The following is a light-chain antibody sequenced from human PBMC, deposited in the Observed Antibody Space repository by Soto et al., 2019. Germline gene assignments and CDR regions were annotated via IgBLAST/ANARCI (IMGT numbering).Light chain of an antibody. CDR3: QHYKMYSPWT. J-gene: IGKJ1*01. Sequence: DIQMTQSPSTVSAYVGDSVTITCRASQSITTWLAWDQQRPGKAPKLLIYDVSSLQSGVPSRFSGSGSGTELTLTISSLQPDDFANYYCQHYKMYSPWTFGQGTKVEIK. V-gene: IGKV1-5*01. CDR1: QSITTW. CDR2: DVS.